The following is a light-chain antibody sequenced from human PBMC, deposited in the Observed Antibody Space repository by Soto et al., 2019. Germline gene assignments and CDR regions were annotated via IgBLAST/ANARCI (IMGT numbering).Light chain of an antibody. Sequence: EVVLTQSPGTLSLSPGERATLSCRASLTVSSSNLAWYQQKPGQAPRLLIYDTSTRATGIPARFSGSGSGTEFTLTISSLQSEDFAVYYCQQYSNWPPITFGQGTRLEIK. CDR1: LTVSSSN. J-gene: IGKJ5*01. V-gene: IGKV3-15*01. CDR2: DTS. CDR3: QQYSNWPPIT.